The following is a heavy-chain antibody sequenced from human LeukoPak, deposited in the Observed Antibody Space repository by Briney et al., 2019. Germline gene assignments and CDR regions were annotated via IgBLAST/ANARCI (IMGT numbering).Heavy chain of an antibody. Sequence: SETLSLTCTVSGGSISSGGYYWSWLRQHPGKGLEWIGYIYYSGSTDYNPSLKSRVTISVDTSKNQFSLKVNSVTAADTAVYYCARLKVTTVDYWGQGTLITASS. CDR2: IYYSGST. J-gene: IGHJ4*02. CDR1: GGSISSGGYY. V-gene: IGHV4-31*03. D-gene: IGHD4-17*01. CDR3: ARLKVTTVDY.